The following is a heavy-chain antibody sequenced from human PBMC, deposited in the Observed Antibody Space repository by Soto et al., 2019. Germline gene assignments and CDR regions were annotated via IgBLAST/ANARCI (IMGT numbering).Heavy chain of an antibody. CDR1: GGTVTTYT. CDR3: ARDGDGNSLAY. J-gene: IGHJ4*02. Sequence: QVQLVQPGPEVKKPGSSVKVSCKSSGGTVTTYTFSWVRQAPGQGLEWMAGIIPIFGASKSAQKYQDRVAITTDESTRTIYMELSSLRSDDTAVYYCARDGDGNSLAYWGQGTLVTVSS. V-gene: IGHV1-69*01. CDR2: IIPIFGAS. D-gene: IGHD7-27*01.